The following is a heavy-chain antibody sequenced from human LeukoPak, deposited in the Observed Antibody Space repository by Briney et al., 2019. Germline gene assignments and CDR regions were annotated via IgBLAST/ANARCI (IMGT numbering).Heavy chain of an antibody. CDR1: AGVTVSRNY. V-gene: IGHV3-53*01. CDR3: TSRVYGSGNYF. Sequence: GGSLRLSCAASAGVTVSRNYMSWVRQAPGKGLEWVSVIYSGGITYYTDSVQGRFTISRDISKNTVYLQMNSLRVEDTAVYYCTSRVYGSGNYFWGQGTLVTVSS. J-gene: IGHJ4*02. D-gene: IGHD3-10*01. CDR2: IYSGGIT.